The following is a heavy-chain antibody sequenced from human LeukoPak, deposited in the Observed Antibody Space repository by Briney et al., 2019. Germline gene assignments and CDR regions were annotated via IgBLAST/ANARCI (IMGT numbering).Heavy chain of an antibody. D-gene: IGHD3-3*01. V-gene: IGHV4-31*03. CDR1: GGSISSGGYY. CDR2: IYYSGST. Sequence: PSETLFLTCTVSGGSISSGGYYWSWIRQHPGKGLEWIGYIYYSGSTYYNPSLKSRVTISVDTSKNQFSLKLSSVTAADTAVYYCAAFGVVIIGFNWFDPWGQGTLVTVSS. J-gene: IGHJ5*02. CDR3: AAFGVVIIGFNWFDP.